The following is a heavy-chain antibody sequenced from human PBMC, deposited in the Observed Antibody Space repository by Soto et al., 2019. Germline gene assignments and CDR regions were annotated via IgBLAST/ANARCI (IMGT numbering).Heavy chain of an antibody. CDR3: ARDVVNKALTD. CDR2: IWYDGSNK. J-gene: IGHJ3*01. CDR1: GFTFSSYG. V-gene: IGHV3-33*01. D-gene: IGHD2-21*01. Sequence: GGSLRLSCAASGFTFSSYGMHWVRQAPGKGLEWVAVIWYDGSNKYYADSVKGRFTISRDNSKNTLYLQMNSLRAEDTAVYYCARDVVNKALTDRGQGTMVTVSS.